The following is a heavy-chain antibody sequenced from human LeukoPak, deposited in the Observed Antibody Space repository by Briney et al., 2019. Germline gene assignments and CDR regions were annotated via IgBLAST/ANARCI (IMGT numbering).Heavy chain of an antibody. CDR2: IYQSGST. Sequence: SETLSLTCSVSGYSISSGYYWGWIRQPPGKGLEWIGSIYQSGSTYYNPSLKSRVTISVDTSKNQFSLKLSSVTAADTAVYYCARRLLLGNDAFDIWGQGTMVTVSS. V-gene: IGHV4-38-2*02. D-gene: IGHD2-21*01. CDR3: ARRLLLGNDAFDI. J-gene: IGHJ3*02. CDR1: GYSISSGYY.